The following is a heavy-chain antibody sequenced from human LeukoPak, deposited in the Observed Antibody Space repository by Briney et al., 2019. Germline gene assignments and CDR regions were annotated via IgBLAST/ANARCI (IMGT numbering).Heavy chain of an antibody. V-gene: IGHV1-2*02. CDR1: GYTFTGYY. CDR2: INPNRGGT. D-gene: IGHD3-3*01. Sequence: ASVKVSCKASGYTFTGYYMHWVRQAPGQGLEWMGWINPNRGGTNYAQKFQGRVTMTRDTSISTAYMELSRVRSDDTAVYYCARGPYDFWSGYYKYYYYGMDVWGQGTTVTVSS. J-gene: IGHJ6*02. CDR3: ARGPYDFWSGYYKYYYYGMDV.